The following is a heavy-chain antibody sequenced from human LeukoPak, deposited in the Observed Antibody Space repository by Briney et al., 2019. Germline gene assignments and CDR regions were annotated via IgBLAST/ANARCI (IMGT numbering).Heavy chain of an antibody. V-gene: IGHV3-21*01. CDR3: ARDKPEGIVVVTAHDY. D-gene: IGHD2-21*02. Sequence: PGGSLRLSCAASGFTFSSYSMNWVRQAPGKGLEWVSSISSSSSSYIYYADSVKGRFTISRDNAKNSLYLQMKSLRAEDTAVYYCARDKPEGIVVVTAHDYWGQGTLVTVSS. J-gene: IGHJ4*02. CDR1: GFTFSSYS. CDR2: ISSSSSSYI.